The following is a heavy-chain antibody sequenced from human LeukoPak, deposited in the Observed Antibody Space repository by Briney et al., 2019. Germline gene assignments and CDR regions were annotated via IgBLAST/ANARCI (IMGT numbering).Heavy chain of an antibody. D-gene: IGHD3-10*01. V-gene: IGHV4-38-2*01. J-gene: IGHJ4*02. Sequence: SETLSLTCAVSGYSISSGYYWGWIRQPPGKGLEWIGSIYHSGSTYYNPSLKSRVTISVDTSKNQFSLRLSSVTAADTAVYYCARVGFGELLPPFDYWGQGTLVTVSS. CDR1: GYSISSGYY. CDR3: ARVGFGELLPPFDY. CDR2: IYHSGST.